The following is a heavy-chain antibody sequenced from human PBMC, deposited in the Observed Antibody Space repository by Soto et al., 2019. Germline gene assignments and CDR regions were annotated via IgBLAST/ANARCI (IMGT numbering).Heavy chain of an antibody. CDR2: ISGSGGST. Sequence: GGSLRLSCAASGFTFSSYAMSWVRQAPGKGLEWVSAISGSGGSTYYADSVKGRFTISRDKSKNTLYLQMNSLRAEDRAVDYCAKDRFRGSYFDYWGQGTLVTVSS. CDR3: AKDRFRGSYFDY. J-gene: IGHJ4*02. CDR1: GFTFSSYA. V-gene: IGHV3-23*01. D-gene: IGHD1-26*01.